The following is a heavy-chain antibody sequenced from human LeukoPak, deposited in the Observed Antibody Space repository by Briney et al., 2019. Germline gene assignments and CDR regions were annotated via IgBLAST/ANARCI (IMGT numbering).Heavy chain of an antibody. Sequence: ASVKVSCKVSGYTLTELSMHWVRQAPGKGLEWMGGFDPEDGETIYAQKFQGRVTMTEDTSTDTAYMELRSLRSDDTAVYYCARGGGYCSGGSCYFSTSWFDPWGQGTLVTVSS. J-gene: IGHJ5*02. CDR1: GYTLTELS. V-gene: IGHV1-24*01. CDR3: ARGGGYCSGGSCYFSTSWFDP. CDR2: FDPEDGET. D-gene: IGHD2-15*01.